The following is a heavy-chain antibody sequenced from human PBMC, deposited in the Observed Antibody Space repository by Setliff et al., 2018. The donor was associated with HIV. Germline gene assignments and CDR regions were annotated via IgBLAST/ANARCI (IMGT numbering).Heavy chain of an antibody. V-gene: IGHV4-61*08. CDR1: GDSISSGGYY. J-gene: IGHJ4*02. CDR3: ASEKKAWSVSDSFYEY. CDR2: IYYSGAT. D-gene: IGHD3-3*01. Sequence: SETLSLTCTVSGDSISSGGYYWSWIRQLPGKGLEWIGYIYYSGATYYNPSLKSRVTISVDTSRKKFSLKLTSMTATDTAVYYCASEKKAWSVSDSFYEYWGQGVPVTVS.